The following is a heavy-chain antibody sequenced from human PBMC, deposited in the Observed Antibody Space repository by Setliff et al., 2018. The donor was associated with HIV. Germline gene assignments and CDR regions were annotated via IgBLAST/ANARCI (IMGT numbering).Heavy chain of an antibody. V-gene: IGHV4-39*07. J-gene: IGHJ3*01. Sequence: PSETLSLTCTVSGDSISSSSYYWGWIRQPPGKGLEWIGSIYYSGSTFYNPSLKSRVTISIDTSKNQFSLKLSFVTAADTAVYYRARGAGDRGDAFDVWGQGTMVTVSS. CDR2: IYYSGST. CDR1: GDSISSSSYY. CDR3: ARGAGDRGDAFDV. D-gene: IGHD7-27*01.